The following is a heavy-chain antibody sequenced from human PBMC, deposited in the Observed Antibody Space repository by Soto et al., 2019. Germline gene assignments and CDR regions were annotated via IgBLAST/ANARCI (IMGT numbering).Heavy chain of an antibody. CDR1: GSTFSSYS. CDR3: ARAGGYCTNGVCPTIYFQN. Sequence: EVQLVESEGSLVKPGGSLRLSCAASGSTFSSYSMNWVRQAPGKGLEWLSSISSSSSYIYYADSVKGRFTISRDNAENSLYLQMNSLRAEVTAVYYCARAGGYCTNGVCPTIYFQNWGQGSMVTDSS. V-gene: IGHV3-21*01. J-gene: IGHJ1*01. CDR2: ISSSSSYI. D-gene: IGHD2-8*01.